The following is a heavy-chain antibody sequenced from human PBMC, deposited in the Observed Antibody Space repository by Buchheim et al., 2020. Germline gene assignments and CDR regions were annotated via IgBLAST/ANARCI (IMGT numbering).Heavy chain of an antibody. CDR3: VRTLATPTTRDSYYYYGMDV. CDR2: IHHSGSA. CDR1: GGSISSTNW. J-gene: IGHJ6*02. D-gene: IGHD3-16*01. V-gene: IGHV4-4*02. Sequence: QVQLQESGPGLMKPSGTLSLTCAVSGGSISSTNWWSWVRQFPGKGLEWIGEIHHSGSANYNPSLKTRVTISVDKSRNQFSLELTSMSAADTAVYYCVRTLATPTTRDSYYYYGMDVWGQGTT.